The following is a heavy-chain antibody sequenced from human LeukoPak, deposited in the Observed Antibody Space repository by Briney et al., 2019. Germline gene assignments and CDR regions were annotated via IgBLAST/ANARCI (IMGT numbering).Heavy chain of an antibody. CDR1: GYSFTSYW. Sequence: PGESLKISCKGSGYSFTSYWIGWVRQMPGKGLEWMGIIYPGDSDTRYSPSFQGQVTISADKSISTAYLQWSSLKASDTAMYYCARLMVTRRKNLGGDAFDIWGQGTMVTVSS. V-gene: IGHV5-51*01. CDR3: ARLMVTRRKNLGGDAFDI. D-gene: IGHD2-21*02. CDR2: IYPGDSDT. J-gene: IGHJ3*02.